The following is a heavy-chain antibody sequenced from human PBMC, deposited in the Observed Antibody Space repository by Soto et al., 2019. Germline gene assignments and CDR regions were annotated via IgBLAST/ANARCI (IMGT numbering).Heavy chain of an antibody. V-gene: IGHV4-39*01. D-gene: IGHD4-17*01. CDR1: GGSISGSSDY. J-gene: IGHJ4*02. CDR2: IYYRGTT. Sequence: SETLSLTCSVSGGSISGSSDYWGWIRQAPEKGLEWIGSIYYRGTTYYNPSVKSRANISVDTPKNQFSLTLRSVTAVDTAVYYCARRNVNNHFGDLGLFAYWGQGTLVTVS. CDR3: ARRNVNNHFGDLGLFAY.